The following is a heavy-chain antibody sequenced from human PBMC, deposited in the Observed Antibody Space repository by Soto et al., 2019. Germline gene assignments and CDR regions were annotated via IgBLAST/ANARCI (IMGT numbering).Heavy chain of an antibody. Sequence: EVQLLESGGGLVQPGGSLRLSCAASGFTFSSYAMSWVRQAPGKGLEWVSANSGSGGSTHYADAVKGRFTICRDDSKNTLYLQMNSLRAEDTAVYYCAKSSGDSYGYGGYYFDYWGQGTLVTVSS. V-gene: IGHV3-23*01. D-gene: IGHD5-18*01. J-gene: IGHJ4*02. CDR2: NSGSGGST. CDR3: AKSSGDSYGYGGYYFDY. CDR1: GFTFSSYA.